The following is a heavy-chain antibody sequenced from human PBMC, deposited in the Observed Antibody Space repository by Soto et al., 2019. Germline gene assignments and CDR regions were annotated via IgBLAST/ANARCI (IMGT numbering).Heavy chain of an antibody. D-gene: IGHD5-12*01. V-gene: IGHV3-30-3*01. CDR2: ISYDGSNK. J-gene: IGHJ6*02. CDR3: ARDYYRFNSGYGFSMDV. CDR1: GFTFSSYA. Sequence: QVQLVESGGGVVQPGRSLRLSCAASGFTFSSYAMHWVRQAPGKGLEWVAVISYDGSNKYYADSVKGPFTISRDNSKNTLNLQMNRLRAEDTAVYYCARDYYRFNSGYGFSMDVWGQGTTVTVSS.